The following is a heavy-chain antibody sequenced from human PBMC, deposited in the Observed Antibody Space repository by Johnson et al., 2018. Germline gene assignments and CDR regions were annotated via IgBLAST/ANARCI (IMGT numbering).Heavy chain of an antibody. CDR2: IHPSGST. CDR3: ARVDYGMDV. CDR1: GGSPSSFY. J-gene: IGHJ6*02. V-gene: IGHV4-59*01. Sequence: QVQLQESGPGLVKPSETLSLTCSVSGGSPSSFYWSWIRQSPGKGLQWIGYIHPSGSTNYTPSLNSRLSMSRDTSNNQFSLKLNSVTAADTAVYYCARVDYGMDVWGQGTTVTVSS.